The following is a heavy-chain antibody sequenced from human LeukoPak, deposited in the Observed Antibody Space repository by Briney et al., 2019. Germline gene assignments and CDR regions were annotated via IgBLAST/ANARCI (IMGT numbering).Heavy chain of an antibody. J-gene: IGHJ4*02. CDR1: GFTFSNFG. CDR2: ISYDGSNK. V-gene: IGHV3-30*18. D-gene: IGHD3-22*01. Sequence: GRSLRLSCAASGFTFSNFGMHWVRQAPGKGLDWVAVISYDGSNKHYGDSVKGRFTISRDNSKNTLYLQMNSLRAEDTAVYYCAKEVLGYYYDSSGLGPPHYWGQGTLVTVSS. CDR3: AKEVLGYYYDSSGLGPPHY.